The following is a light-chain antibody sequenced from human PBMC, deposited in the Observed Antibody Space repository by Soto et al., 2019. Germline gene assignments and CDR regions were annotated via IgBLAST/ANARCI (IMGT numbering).Light chain of an antibody. J-gene: IGKJ4*01. CDR1: QSVSSY. V-gene: IGKV3-11*01. Sequence: EIVLTQSPATLSLSPGERATLSCRASQSVSSYLAWYQQNPGKAPRLLIYDASNRATGIPARFSGSGSGTDFTLTISSLEPQDFAVYYCQQRSNWTFGGGTKVDIK. CDR3: QQRSNWT. CDR2: DAS.